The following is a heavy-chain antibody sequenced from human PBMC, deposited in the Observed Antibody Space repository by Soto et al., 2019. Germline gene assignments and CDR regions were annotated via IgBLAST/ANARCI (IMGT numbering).Heavy chain of an antibody. CDR3: ATNYYDSSGSGAFDI. CDR2: FDPEDGET. J-gene: IGHJ3*02. D-gene: IGHD3-22*01. Sequence: ASVKVSCKVSGYTLPELSMHWLRQAPGKGLEWMGCFDPEDGETIYAQKFQGRVTMTEDTSTDTAYMELSSLRSEDTAVYYCATNYYDSSGSGAFDIWGQGTMVTVSS. V-gene: IGHV1-24*01. CDR1: GYTLPELS.